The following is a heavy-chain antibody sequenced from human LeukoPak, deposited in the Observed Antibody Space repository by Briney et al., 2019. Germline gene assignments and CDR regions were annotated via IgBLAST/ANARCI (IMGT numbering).Heavy chain of an antibody. CDR2: ISSSGSSI. V-gene: IGHV3-11*01. D-gene: IGHD5-12*01. CDR3: ARDPGSGYEEHFDY. CDR1: GFIFSDYY. J-gene: IGHJ4*02. Sequence: EAGGSLRLSCAASGFIFSDYYMSWIRQAPGKGLEWVSYISSSGSSIYYADSVKGRFTISRDNAKDSLYLQMNSLRAEDTAVYYCARDPGSGYEEHFDYWGQGTLVTVSS.